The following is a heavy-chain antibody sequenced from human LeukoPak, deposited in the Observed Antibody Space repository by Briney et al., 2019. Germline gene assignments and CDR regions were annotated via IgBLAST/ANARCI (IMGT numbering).Heavy chain of an antibody. J-gene: IGHJ4*02. D-gene: IGHD2-15*01. CDR1: GGTFSSYA. CDR3: ARDLVVVVAATRSSGSGY. CDR2: IIPIFGTA. V-gene: IGHV1-69*13. Sequence: SVKVSCKASGGTFSSYAISWVRQAPGQGLEWMGGIIPIFGTANYAQKFQGRVTITADESTSTAYMELSSLRSEDTAVYYCARDLVVVVAATRSSGSGYWGQGTLVTVSS.